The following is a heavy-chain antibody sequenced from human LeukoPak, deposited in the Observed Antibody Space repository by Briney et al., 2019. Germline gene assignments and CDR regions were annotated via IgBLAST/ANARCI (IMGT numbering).Heavy chain of an antibody. V-gene: IGHV1-18*01. D-gene: IGHD2-15*01. J-gene: IGHJ5*02. CDR2: ISAYNGNT. Sequence: GASVKVSCKASGYTFTSYGTSWVRQAPGQGLEWMGWISAYNGNTNYAQKLQGRVTMTTDTSTSTAYMELRSLRSEDTAVYYCALLGYCSGGSCSESGWFDPWGQGTLVTVYS. CDR3: ALLGYCSGGSCSESGWFDP. CDR1: GYTFTSYG.